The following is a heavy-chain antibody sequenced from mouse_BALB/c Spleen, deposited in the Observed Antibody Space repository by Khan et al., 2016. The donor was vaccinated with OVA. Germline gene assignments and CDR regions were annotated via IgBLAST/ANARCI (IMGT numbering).Heavy chain of an antibody. D-gene: IGHD1-2*01. CDR3: SRTAIHYYGSFAMDY. CDR2: IDPATENL. V-gene: IGHV14-3*02. Sequence: VRLQQSGAELVKPGASVKLSCTASGFNIKDTYIHWMKQRPEQGLEWIGRIDPATENLKYDPKFQGKATVTADTSSNTAYLHLSSLTSEDTAVYYCSRTAIHYYGSFAMDYWGPGTSVTVSS. CDR1: GFNIKDTY. J-gene: IGHJ4*01.